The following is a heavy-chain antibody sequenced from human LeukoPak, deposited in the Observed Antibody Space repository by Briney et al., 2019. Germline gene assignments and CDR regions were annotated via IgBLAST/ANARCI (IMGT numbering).Heavy chain of an antibody. CDR1: GYSFTTYW. Sequence: GESLKISCKGSGYSFTTYWIGWVRQMPGKGLEWMGIIYPGDSDTRYSPSFQGQVTISVDKSIRTAYLQWSSLKAPDTAMYYCARLVMSFGVVTGMDYFDYWGQGTLVTVSS. V-gene: IGHV5-51*01. D-gene: IGHD2-21*01. J-gene: IGHJ4*02. CDR2: IYPGDSDT. CDR3: ARLVMSFGVVTGMDYFDY.